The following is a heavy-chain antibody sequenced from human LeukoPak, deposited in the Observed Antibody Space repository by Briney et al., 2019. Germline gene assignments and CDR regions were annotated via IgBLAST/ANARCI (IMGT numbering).Heavy chain of an antibody. Sequence: GRSLRLSCAASGFTFSTYAVHWVRQAPGKGLEWVAVIWYDGSEQYYADSVKGRFIITRDNSKSTSDLQMNSLRAEDTAVYYCAREGDSRWGELSPWGQGTLVTVSA. J-gene: IGHJ1*01. CDR1: GFTFSTYA. D-gene: IGHD3-16*02. CDR2: IWYDGSEQ. V-gene: IGHV3-33*01. CDR3: AREGDSRWGELSP.